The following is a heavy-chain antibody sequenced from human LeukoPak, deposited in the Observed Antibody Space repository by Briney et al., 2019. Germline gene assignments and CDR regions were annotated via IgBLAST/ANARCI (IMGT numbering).Heavy chain of an antibody. CDR2: ISASGDST. V-gene: IGHV3-23*01. J-gene: IGHJ4*02. Sequence: GGSLRLPCAASGFTFSSYSMNWVRQAPGKGLEWVSLISASGDSTYYADSVKGRFTISRDNSKNTLYLQMNSLRAEDTALYYCAREDQPRGTFDYWGQGILVTVSS. CDR3: AREDQPRGTFDY. D-gene: IGHD2-15*01. CDR1: GFTFSSYS.